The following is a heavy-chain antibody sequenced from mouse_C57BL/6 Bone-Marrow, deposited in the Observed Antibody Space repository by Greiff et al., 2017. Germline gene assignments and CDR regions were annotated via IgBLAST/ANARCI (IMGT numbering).Heavy chain of an antibody. V-gene: IGHV7-1*01. J-gene: IGHJ4*01. Sequence: EVKLVESGGGLVQSGRSLRLSCATSGFTFSDFYMEWVRQAPGKGLEWIAASRNKANDYTTEYSASVKGRFIVSRDTSQSILYLQMNALRAEDTAIYYCARGAYYYGSSYDAMDYWGQGTSVTVSS. CDR1: GFTFSDFY. CDR2: SRNKANDYTT. CDR3: ARGAYYYGSSYDAMDY. D-gene: IGHD1-1*01.